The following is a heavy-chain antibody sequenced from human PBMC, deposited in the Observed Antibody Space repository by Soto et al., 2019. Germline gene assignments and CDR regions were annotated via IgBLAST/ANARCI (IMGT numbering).Heavy chain of an antibody. CDR1: GDSISRYY. CDR2: ISYSGST. J-gene: IGHJ1*01. CDR3: ARGYAPGGHTYYFDF. Sequence: PSETLSLTCAVSGDSISRYYWGWIRQPPGKGLEWMGYISYSGSTNYNPSLKSRVTISSDTTKNKLSLKLTSVTAADTAVYHCARGYAPGGHTYYFDFWGRGPLDTVSS. D-gene: IGHD3-9*01. V-gene: IGHV4-59*08.